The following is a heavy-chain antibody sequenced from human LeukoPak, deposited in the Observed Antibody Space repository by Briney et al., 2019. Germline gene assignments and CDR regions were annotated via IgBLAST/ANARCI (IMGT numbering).Heavy chain of an antibody. CDR1: GFTLSRYW. Sequence: GGSLRLSCAPSGFTLSRYWMHWVRQAPGKGLVWVSHISRDGSYTNYADSVKGRFTISRDNANNTLYLQMNSLRAEDTAVYYCARVLRYCSGGNCYSGGLGYMDVWGKGTTVTVSS. CDR2: ISRDGSYT. CDR3: ARVLRYCSGGNCYSGGLGYMDV. J-gene: IGHJ6*03. D-gene: IGHD2-15*01. V-gene: IGHV3-74*01.